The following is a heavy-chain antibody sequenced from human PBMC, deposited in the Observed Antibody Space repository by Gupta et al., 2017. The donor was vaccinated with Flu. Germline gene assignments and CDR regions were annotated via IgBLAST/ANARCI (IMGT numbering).Heavy chain of an antibody. V-gene: IGHV3-23*01. D-gene: IGHD6-19*01. CDR1: GFTFSNYA. CDR3: ALRNPRLLVAGFL. CDR2: IVGSSGGT. Sequence: EVTLLESGGGLGQPGGSLRLSCAASGFTFSNYAMGWVRQAPGKGLEWVSGIVGSSGGTYYADSVKGRFTILRDNSKNTLYLHMNSLRGDDTAVYYCALRNPRLLVAGFLWGQGIVVTVSS. J-gene: IGHJ4*02.